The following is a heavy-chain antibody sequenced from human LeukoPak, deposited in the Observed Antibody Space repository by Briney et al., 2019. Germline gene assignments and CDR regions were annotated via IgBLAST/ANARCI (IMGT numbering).Heavy chain of an antibody. CDR1: GFTFDNYG. CDR3: AVGRGAFAGLRYPMDV. V-gene: IGHV3-20*01. J-gene: IGHJ6*03. CDR2: INRNGGST. D-gene: IGHD3-16*01. Sequence: PGGALRLSCAASGFTFDNYGMSWVRHTPGKGLEWVSGINRNGGSTDYADTVRGRFTISRDNAKNSPYMQRYSLRAEDTALYNSAVGRGAFAGLRYPMDVWGKGTTVTVYS.